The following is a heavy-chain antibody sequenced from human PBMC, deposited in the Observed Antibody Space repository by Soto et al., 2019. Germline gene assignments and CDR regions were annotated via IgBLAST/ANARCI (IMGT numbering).Heavy chain of an antibody. J-gene: IGHJ4*02. V-gene: IGHV3-73*01. D-gene: IGHD2-15*01. CDR2: IRNKANNYAT. Sequence: GSLRLSCAVSGFTFSDSAIHWVRQASGKGLEWVGRIRNKANNYATGYAASVKGRFTISRDESKNTAYLQMNSLKTEDTAVYYCTRVSETPFDYWGQGTLVTV. CDR3: TRVSETPFDY. CDR1: GFTFSDSA.